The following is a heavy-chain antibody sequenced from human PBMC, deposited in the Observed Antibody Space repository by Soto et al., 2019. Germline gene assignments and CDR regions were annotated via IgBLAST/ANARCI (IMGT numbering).Heavy chain of an antibody. CDR3: ARGKRFSDWFDP. V-gene: IGHV4-4*07. CDR1: GGSMSGFY. J-gene: IGHJ5*02. CDR2: VYSSGGT. Sequence: PSETLSLTCTVSGGSMSGFYWTWIRQPAGKGLEWIGRVYSSGGTHYSPSLKSRVTISLDTSKNQFSLRLLSVTDADTAVYFCARGKRFSDWFDPWGQGTLVTV. D-gene: IGHD3-3*01.